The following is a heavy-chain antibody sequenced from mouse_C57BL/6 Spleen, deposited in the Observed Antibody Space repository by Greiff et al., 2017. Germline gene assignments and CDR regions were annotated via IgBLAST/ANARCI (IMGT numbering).Heavy chain of an antibody. Sequence: VQLKESGPELVKPGDSVKISCKASGYSFTGYFMNWVMQSHGKSLEWIGRINPYNGDTFYNQKFKGKATLTVDKSSSTAHMELRSLTSEDSAVYYCARDSNFYAMDYWGQGTSVTVSS. J-gene: IGHJ4*01. D-gene: IGHD2-5*01. V-gene: IGHV1-20*01. CDR2: INPYNGDT. CDR1: GYSFTGYF. CDR3: ARDSNFYAMDY.